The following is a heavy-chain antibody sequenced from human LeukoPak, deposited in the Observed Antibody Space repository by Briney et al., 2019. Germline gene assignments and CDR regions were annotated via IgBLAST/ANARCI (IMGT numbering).Heavy chain of an antibody. D-gene: IGHD3-22*01. CDR3: ATAYYYDSRGYDPRDY. CDR1: GFTFSGHA. J-gene: IGHJ4*02. V-gene: IGHV3-23*01. Sequence: GGSLRLSCAASGFTFSGHAMSWVRQAPGKGLEWVSGISGSGGFAYYADSVKGRFTISRDNSKNTLYLQMNSLRAEDTAVYYCATAYYYDSRGYDPRDYWRQGTLVTVSS. CDR2: ISGSGGFA.